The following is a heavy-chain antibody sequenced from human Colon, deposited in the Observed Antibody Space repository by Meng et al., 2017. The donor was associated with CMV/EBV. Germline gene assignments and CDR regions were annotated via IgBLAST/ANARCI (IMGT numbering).Heavy chain of an antibody. Sequence: QFQVVQAGGWGNRPRSSWKVPCKAPGGTLSSYAISWVRQAPGQGLEWMGGIIPIFGTANYAQKFQGRVTITADESTSTAYMELSSLRSEDTAGYYCARDIDSAEGYWGQGTLVTVSS. CDR2: IIPIFGTA. D-gene: IGHD1-26*01. V-gene: IGHV1-69*12. CDR3: ARDIDSAEGY. J-gene: IGHJ4*02. CDR1: GGTLSSYA.